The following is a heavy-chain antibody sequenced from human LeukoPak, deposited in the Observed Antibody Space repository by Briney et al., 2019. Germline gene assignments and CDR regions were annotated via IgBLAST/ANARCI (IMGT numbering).Heavy chain of an antibody. Sequence: SETLSLTCTVSGGSLSSYYWSWIRQPPGKGLEWIGYIYYSGSTNYNPSLKSRVTISVDTSKNQFSLKLSSVTAADTAVYYCARGPGIAVAGTIDYWGQGTLVTVSS. V-gene: IGHV4-59*01. CDR1: GGSLSSYY. D-gene: IGHD6-19*01. J-gene: IGHJ4*02. CDR3: ARGPGIAVAGTIDY. CDR2: IYYSGST.